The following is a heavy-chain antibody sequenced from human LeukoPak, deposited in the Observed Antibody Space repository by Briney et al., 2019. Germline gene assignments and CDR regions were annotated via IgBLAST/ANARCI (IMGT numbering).Heavy chain of an antibody. CDR2: INPNSGGT. Sequence: ASVKVSCKASGYTFTGYYMHWVRQAPGQGLEWMGWINPNSGGTNYAQKFQGRVTMTRDTSVSTAYMELSRLRSEDTAVYYCARAGWLQYYYFDYWGQGTLVTVSS. J-gene: IGHJ4*02. V-gene: IGHV1-2*02. D-gene: IGHD5-24*01. CDR1: GYTFTGYY. CDR3: ARAGWLQYYYFDY.